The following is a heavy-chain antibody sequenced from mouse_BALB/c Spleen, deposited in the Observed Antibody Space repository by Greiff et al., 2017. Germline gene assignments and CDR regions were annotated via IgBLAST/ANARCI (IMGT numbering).Heavy chain of an antibody. CDR1: GFNIKDTY. D-gene: IGHD2-1*01. J-gene: IGHJ4*01. Sequence: EVQLVESGAELVKPGASVKLSCTASGFNIKDTYMHWVKQRPEQGLEWIGRIDPANGNTKYDPKFQGKATITADTSSNTAYLQLSSLTSEDTAVYYCAKGNYPYAMDYWGQGTSVTVSS. V-gene: IGHV14-3*02. CDR2: IDPANGNT. CDR3: AKGNYPYAMDY.